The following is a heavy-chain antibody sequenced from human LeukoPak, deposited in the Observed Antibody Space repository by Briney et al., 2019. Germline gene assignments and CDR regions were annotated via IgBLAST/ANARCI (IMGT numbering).Heavy chain of an antibody. CDR1: GGSISSYY. CDR2: IYYSGST. D-gene: IGHD3-3*01. V-gene: IGHV4-59*01. J-gene: IGHJ5*02. Sequence: SETLSLTCTVSGGSISSYYWSWIRQPPGKGLEWIGYIYYSGSTNYNPSLKSRVTISVDTSKNQFSLKLSSVTAADTAVYYCARDQGRDYDFWSGYYSKWFDPWGQGTLVAVSS. CDR3: ARDQGRDYDFWSGYYSKWFDP.